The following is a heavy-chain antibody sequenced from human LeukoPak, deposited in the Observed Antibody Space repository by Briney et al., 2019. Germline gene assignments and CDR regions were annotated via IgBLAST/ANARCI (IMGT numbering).Heavy chain of an antibody. V-gene: IGHV3-11*01. CDR2: ISSSGSTI. D-gene: IGHD6-13*01. CDR3: ARAPVAAAGPFLDY. Sequence: GSLRLSCAASGFTFSDYYMSWIRQAPGKGLEWVSCISSSGSTIYYAGSVKGRFTISRDNAKNSLYLQMNSLRAEDTAVYYCARAPVAAAGPFLDYWGQGTLVTVSS. CDR1: GFTFSDYY. J-gene: IGHJ4*02.